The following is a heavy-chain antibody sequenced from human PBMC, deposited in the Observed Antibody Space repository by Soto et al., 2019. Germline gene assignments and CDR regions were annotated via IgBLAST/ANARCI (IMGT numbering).Heavy chain of an antibody. D-gene: IGHD3-10*01. CDR2: INHSGST. CDR3: AVEYYYGSGSYDRWFDP. CDR1: GGSFSGYH. J-gene: IGHJ5*02. V-gene: IGHV4-34*01. Sequence: TSETLSLTCAVYGGSFSGYHWSWIRQPPGKGLEWIGEINHSGSTNYNPSLKSRVTISVDTSKNQFSLKLSSVTAADTAVYYCAVEYYYGSGSYDRWFDPWGQGTLVTVSS.